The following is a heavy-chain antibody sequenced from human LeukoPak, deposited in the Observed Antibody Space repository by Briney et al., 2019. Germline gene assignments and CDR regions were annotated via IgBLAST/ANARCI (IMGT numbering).Heavy chain of an antibody. J-gene: IGHJ4*02. D-gene: IGHD6-19*01. CDR3: ARMGPRIAVAVPFDY. V-gene: IGHV4-39*01. Sequence: SETLSLTCTVSGGSISSSSYYWGWIRQPPGKGLEWIGSIYYSGSTYYNPSLKSRVTISVDTSKNQFSLKLSSVTAADTAVNYCARMGPRIAVAVPFDYWGQGTLVTVSS. CDR2: IYYSGST. CDR1: GGSISSSSYY.